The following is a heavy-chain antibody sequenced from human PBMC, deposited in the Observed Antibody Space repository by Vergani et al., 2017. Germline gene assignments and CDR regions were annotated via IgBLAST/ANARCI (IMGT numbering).Heavy chain of an antibody. CDR3: ARVYWSGYQSGYYYYMDV. D-gene: IGHD3-3*01. J-gene: IGHJ6*03. Sequence: EVQLVESGGGLVKPGGSLRLSCAASGFTFSSYSMNWVRQAPGKVLEWVSSISSSSSYIYYADSVKGRFTISRDNAKNSLYLQMNSLRAEDTAVYYCARVYWSGYQSGYYYYMDVWGKGTTVTVSS. V-gene: IGHV3-21*01. CDR1: GFTFSSYS. CDR2: ISSSSSYI.